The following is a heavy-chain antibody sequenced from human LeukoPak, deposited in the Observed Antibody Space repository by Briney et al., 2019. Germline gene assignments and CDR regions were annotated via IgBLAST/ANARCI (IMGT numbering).Heavy chain of an antibody. J-gene: IGHJ4*02. V-gene: IGHV1-46*01. CDR3: ARGEQVVDYYGSGSYLDY. D-gene: IGHD3-10*01. CDR2: INPSGGST. CDR1: GYTFTSYY. Sequence: ASVKVSCKASGYTFTSYYMHWVRQAPGRGLEWMGIINPSGGSTSYAQKFQGRVTMTRDTSTSTVYMELSSLRSEDTAVYYCARGEQVVDYYGSGSYLDYWGQGTLVTVSS.